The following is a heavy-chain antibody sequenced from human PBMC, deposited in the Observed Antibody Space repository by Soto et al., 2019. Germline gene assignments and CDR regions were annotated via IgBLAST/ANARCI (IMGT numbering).Heavy chain of an antibody. CDR2: INPNNGNT. Sequence: GTSVKLTSEDRGEAFTGYYMYSPRHEPEQGLEWMGWINPNNGNTNYAQKLQGRVTMTTDTSTSTAYMELRSLRSDDTAVYYCARGIGGYFGVDYYYGMDVWGQGSTVTVSS. J-gene: IGHJ6*02. D-gene: IGHD3-16*01. CDR3: ARGIGGYFGVDYYYGMDV. CDR1: GEAFTGYY. V-gene: IGHV1-18*04.